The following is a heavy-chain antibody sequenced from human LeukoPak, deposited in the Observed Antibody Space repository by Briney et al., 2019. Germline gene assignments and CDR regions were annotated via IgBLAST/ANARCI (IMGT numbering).Heavy chain of an antibody. D-gene: IGHD1-20*01. V-gene: IGHV4-39*01. J-gene: IGHJ4*02. CDR1: GGSISSSTYY. CDR3: ARQDNYYFDY. Sequence: SETLSLTCTGSGGSISSSTYYWGWIRQPPGKGREWIGSIYYSGTTYYNPSLKSRVTISVDMSKNQFSLKLSSVTAADTAVYYCARQDNYYFDYWGQGILVTVSS. CDR2: IYYSGTT.